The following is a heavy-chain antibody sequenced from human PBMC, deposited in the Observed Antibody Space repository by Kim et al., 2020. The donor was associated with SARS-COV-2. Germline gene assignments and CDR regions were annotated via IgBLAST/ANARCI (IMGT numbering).Heavy chain of an antibody. D-gene: IGHD3-10*01. Sequence: SETLSLTCTVSGYSISSGYYWGWIRQPPGKGLEWIGSIYHGGSSYYNPSLKSRVTISVDTSKNQFSLKLSSVTAADTAVYYCARDRSFPYGSGSYPTFDYWGQGTLVTVSS. CDR2: IYHGGSS. V-gene: IGHV4-38-2*02. CDR1: GYSISSGYY. J-gene: IGHJ4*02. CDR3: ARDRSFPYGSGSYPTFDY.